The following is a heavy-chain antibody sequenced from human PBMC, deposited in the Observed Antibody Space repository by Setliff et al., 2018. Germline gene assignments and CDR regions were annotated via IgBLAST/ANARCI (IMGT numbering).Heavy chain of an antibody. V-gene: IGHV1-3*01. CDR1: GYAFNSYT. J-gene: IGHJ5*02. D-gene: IGHD2-15*01. Sequence: ASVKVSCKASGYAFNSYTLHWVRQAPGQRLEWMGWINAGNGNTKYSQKFQDRVTITTDESTSTAYMELDSLRSEDTAVYYCARSPAVLGIVYLDPWGQGTLVTVSS. CDR2: INAGNGNT. CDR3: ARSPAVLGIVYLDP.